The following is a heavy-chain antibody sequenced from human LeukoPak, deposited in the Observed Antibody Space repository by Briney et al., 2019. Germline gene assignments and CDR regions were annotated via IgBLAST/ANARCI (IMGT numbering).Heavy chain of an antibody. V-gene: IGHV4-59*12. CDR1: GGSISSYY. CDR3: ARDLDYYDSTWFDP. CDR2: ITYSGST. D-gene: IGHD3-22*01. J-gene: IGHJ5*02. Sequence: PSETLSLTCTVSGGSISSYYWSWIRQPPGKGLEWIGSITYSGSTYYNPSLKSRVTISVDTSKNQFSLKLISVTAADTAVYYCARDLDYYDSTWFDPWGQGTLVTVSS.